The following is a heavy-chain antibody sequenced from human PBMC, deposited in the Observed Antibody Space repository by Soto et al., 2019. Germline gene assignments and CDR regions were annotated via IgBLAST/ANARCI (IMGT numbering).Heavy chain of an antibody. CDR2: IKQDGSEK. D-gene: IGHD3-22*01. J-gene: IGHJ4*02. V-gene: IGHV3-7*01. Sequence: PGGSLRLSCGPSGFMFGNYWMSWVRQAPGKGLEWVANIKQDGSEKYYVDSVKGRFTISRDNAKNSLYLQMTSLRADDTAVYYCARDSPFDASSGYLEYWGQGTLVTVSS. CDR1: GFMFGNYW. CDR3: ARDSPFDASSGYLEY.